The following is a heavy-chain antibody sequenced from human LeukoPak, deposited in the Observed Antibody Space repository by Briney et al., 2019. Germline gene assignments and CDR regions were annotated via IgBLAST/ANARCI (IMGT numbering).Heavy chain of an antibody. D-gene: IGHD3-10*01. CDR3: AKDWTNNYYGSGSYSDY. CDR2: ISYDETNK. V-gene: IGHV3-30-3*01. J-gene: IGHJ4*02. CDR1: GFTFSSYA. Sequence: GGSLRLSCAASGFTFSSYAMHWVRQAPGKGLEWVAAISYDETNKFCADSVKGRFTISRDNSKNTLYLQMNSLRAEDTAVYYCAKDWTNNYYGSGSYSDYWGQGTLVTVSS.